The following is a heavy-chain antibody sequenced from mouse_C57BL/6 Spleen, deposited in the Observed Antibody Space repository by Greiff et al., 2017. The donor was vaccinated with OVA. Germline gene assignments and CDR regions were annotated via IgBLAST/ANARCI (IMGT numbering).Heavy chain of an antibody. V-gene: IGHV2-2*01. CDR2: IWSGGST. CDR3: ARRGDGSLDY. Sequence: VMLVESGPGLVQPSQSLSITCTVSGFSLTSYGVHWVRQSPGKGLEWLGVIWSGGSTDYNAAFISRLSISKDNSKSQVFFKMNSLQADDTAIYYCARRGDGSLDYWGQGTTLTVSS. CDR1: GFSLTSYG. D-gene: IGHD1-1*01. J-gene: IGHJ2*01.